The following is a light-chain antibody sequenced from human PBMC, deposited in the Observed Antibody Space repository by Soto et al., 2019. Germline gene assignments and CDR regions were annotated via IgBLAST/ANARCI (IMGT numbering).Light chain of an antibody. Sequence: EIVLTQSPGTLSLSQGERATLSCRASQSVSSSYLAWYQHRSGQPPRLLIYGASSRATAVPDRFSGTVSGTDFTLIISRLEPEDFAVYYCQQYGSSPGTFGQGTKVEFK. J-gene: IGKJ1*01. CDR1: QSVSSSY. V-gene: IGKV3-20*01. CDR3: QQYGSSPGT. CDR2: GAS.